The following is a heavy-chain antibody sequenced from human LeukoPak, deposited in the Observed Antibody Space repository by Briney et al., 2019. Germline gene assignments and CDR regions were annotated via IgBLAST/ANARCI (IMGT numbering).Heavy chain of an antibody. V-gene: IGHV3-30*04. J-gene: IGHJ6*03. CDR3: TRDQEFYGSGSSYYYYYYMDV. CDR1: GFTFSSYV. D-gene: IGHD3-10*01. Sequence: GGSLRLSCAASGFTFSSYVHWVRQAPGKGLEWVAIISYDGSNEYYADSVKGRFTISRDNAKNSLYLQMNSLKTEDTAVYYCTRDQEFYGSGSSYYYYYYMDVWGKGTTVTISS. CDR2: ISYDGSNE.